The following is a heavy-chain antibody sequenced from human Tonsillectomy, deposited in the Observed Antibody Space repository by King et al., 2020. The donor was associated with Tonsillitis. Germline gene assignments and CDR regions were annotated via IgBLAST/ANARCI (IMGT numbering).Heavy chain of an antibody. CDR1: GFTFSNYW. D-gene: IGHD1-26*01. J-gene: IGHJ4*02. CDR2: INGDGSTR. Sequence: VQLVESGGGLVQPGGSLRLSCTASGFTFSNYWMHWVRQVPGQGLGWVSNINGDGSTRIYADSVKGRFTISRDNAKNTLYLQMNSLRAEDTAVFYCVRVIGGSGDYWGQGTLVTVSS. CDR3: VRVIGGSGDY. V-gene: IGHV3-74*01.